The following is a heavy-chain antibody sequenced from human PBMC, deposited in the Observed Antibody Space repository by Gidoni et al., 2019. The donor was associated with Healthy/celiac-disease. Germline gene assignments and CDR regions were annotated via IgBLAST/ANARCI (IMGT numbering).Heavy chain of an antibody. D-gene: IGHD6-13*01. CDR1: GFTFDDYT. CDR2: ISWDGGST. CDR3: ASEPPRDSSSWPEYFQH. Sequence: EVQLVESGGVVVQPGGSLRLSCAASGFTFDDYTMHWVRQAPGKGLEWVSLISWDGGSTYYADSVKGRFTISRDNSKNSLYLQMNSLRTEDTALYYCASEPPRDSSSWPEYFQHWGQGTLVTVSS. V-gene: IGHV3-43*01. J-gene: IGHJ1*01.